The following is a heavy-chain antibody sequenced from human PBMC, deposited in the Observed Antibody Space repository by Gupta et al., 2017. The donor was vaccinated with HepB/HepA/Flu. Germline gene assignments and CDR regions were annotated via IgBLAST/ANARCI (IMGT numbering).Heavy chain of an antibody. CDR1: GFPFRGSA. CDR2: IRNKAENDAT. CDR3: TNGRVETTPPYY. V-gene: IGHV3-73*02. Sequence: EVQLVESGGGLVQPGGSLKLPWVTSGFPFRGSALTWVRQASGKGREWVGQIRNKAENDATVYTASVKGRFTMSRDDSKNTAYLQMNSLKIDDTAVYYSTNGRVETTPPYYWGQGTLVTVSS. J-gene: IGHJ4*02. D-gene: IGHD1-26*01.